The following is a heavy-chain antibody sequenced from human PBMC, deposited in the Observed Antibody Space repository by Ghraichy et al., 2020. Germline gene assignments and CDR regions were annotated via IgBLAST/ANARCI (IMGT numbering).Heavy chain of an antibody. Sequence: GESLNISCAASGFTFSSYWMSWVRQAPGKGLEWVANIKQDGSEKYYVDSVKGRFTISRDNAKNSLYLQMNSLRAEDTAVYYCARGEIYDSSGCTFDYWGQGTLVTVSS. CDR1: GFTFSSYW. CDR3: ARGEIYDSSGCTFDY. CDR2: IKQDGSEK. D-gene: IGHD3-22*01. V-gene: IGHV3-7*01. J-gene: IGHJ4*02.